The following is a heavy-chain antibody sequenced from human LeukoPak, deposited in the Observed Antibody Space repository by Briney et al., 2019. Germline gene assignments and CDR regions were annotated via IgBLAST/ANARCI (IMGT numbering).Heavy chain of an antibody. CDR1: GFTVSSNY. D-gene: IGHD1-26*01. CDR3: ARQYSGSWPIGDY. CDR2: IYSGGST. J-gene: IGHJ4*02. Sequence: GGSLRLSCAASGFTVSSNYMSWVRQAPGKGLEWVSIIYSGGSTYYADSVKGRFTISRDNSKNTLYLQMNSLRAEDTAVYYCARQYSGSWPIGDYWGQGTLVTVSS. V-gene: IGHV3-66*04.